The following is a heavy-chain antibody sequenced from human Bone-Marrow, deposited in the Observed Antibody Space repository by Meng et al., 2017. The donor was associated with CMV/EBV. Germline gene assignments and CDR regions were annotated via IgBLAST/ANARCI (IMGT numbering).Heavy chain of an antibody. CDR3: ARDHESIAARLYYGMDV. J-gene: IGHJ6*02. Sequence: SVKVSCKTSGYTFPTYGVSWVRQAPGQGLEWMGWIIPILGIANCAQKFQGRVTITADKSTSTAYMELSSLRSEDTAVYYCARDHESIAARLYYGMDVWGQGTTVTVSS. CDR1: GYTFPTYG. CDR2: IIPILGIA. D-gene: IGHD6-6*01. V-gene: IGHV1-69*10.